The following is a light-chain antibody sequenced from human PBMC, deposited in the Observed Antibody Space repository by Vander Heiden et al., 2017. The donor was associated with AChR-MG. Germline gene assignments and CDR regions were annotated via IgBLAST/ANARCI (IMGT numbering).Light chain of an antibody. CDR3: CSYAGASTLVI. Sequence: QSALTQPRSVSGSPGQSVTISCTGSSSDVGNYEHVSWYQQHPGKAPRLIMYDVTRRPAGVPDRFSGSKSGNAASLAISDLQAEDEAVFYCCSYAGASTLVIFGGGTKVTVL. J-gene: IGLJ2*01. V-gene: IGLV2-11*01. CDR2: DVT. CDR1: SSDVGNYEH.